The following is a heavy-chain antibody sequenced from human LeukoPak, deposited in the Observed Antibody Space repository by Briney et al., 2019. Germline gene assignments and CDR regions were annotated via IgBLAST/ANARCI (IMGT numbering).Heavy chain of an antibody. J-gene: IGHJ4*02. CDR3: AKAVTIFGVVYYFDY. CDR1: GYTLAELS. CDR2: FDPEDGET. V-gene: IGHV1-24*01. Sequence: ASVKVSCKVSGYTLAELSMHWVRQAPGKGLEWMGGFDPEDGETIYAQKFQGRVTMTEDTSTDTAYMELSSLRSEDTAVYYCAKAVTIFGVVYYFDYWGQGTLVTVSS. D-gene: IGHD3-3*01.